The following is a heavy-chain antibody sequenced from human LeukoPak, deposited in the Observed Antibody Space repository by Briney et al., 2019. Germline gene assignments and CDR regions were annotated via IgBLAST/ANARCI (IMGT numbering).Heavy chain of an antibody. CDR2: IYTSGST. CDR1: GGSISSGSYY. Sequence: SQTPSLTCTVSGGSISSGSYYWSWIRQPAGKGLEWIGRIYTSGSTNYNPSLKSRVTISVDTSKNQFSLKLSSVTAADTAVYYCARTSYYYDSSGYYYYFDYWGQGTLVTVSS. D-gene: IGHD3-22*01. V-gene: IGHV4-61*02. CDR3: ARTSYYYDSSGYYYYFDY. J-gene: IGHJ4*02.